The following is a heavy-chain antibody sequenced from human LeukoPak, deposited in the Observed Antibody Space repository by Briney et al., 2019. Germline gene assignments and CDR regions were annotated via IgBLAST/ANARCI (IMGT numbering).Heavy chain of an antibody. CDR2: ISSSGSTM. J-gene: IGHJ4*02. V-gene: IGHV3-48*04. CDR1: GLTFSSYS. D-gene: IGHD3-9*01. Sequence: GGSLRLSCAASGLTFSSYSMNWVRQAPGKGLEWLSYISSSGSTMYYADSVKGRFTISRGNAKNSLYLQMSSLRVEDTAIYYCTRGYDISDYWGQGTVVTVSS. CDR3: TRGYDISDY.